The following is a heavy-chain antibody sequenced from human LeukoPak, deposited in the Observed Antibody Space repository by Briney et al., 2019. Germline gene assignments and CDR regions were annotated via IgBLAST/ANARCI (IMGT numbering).Heavy chain of an antibody. CDR1: GFTFSSYW. CDR3: AKRGAKIRYSSGWYGGFDY. D-gene: IGHD6-19*01. CDR2: ISYDGSNK. J-gene: IGHJ4*02. Sequence: PGGSLRLSCAASGFTFSSYWMHWVRQAPGKGLEWVAVISYDGSNKYYADSVKGRFTISRDNSKNTLYLQMNSLRAEDTAVYYCAKRGAKIRYSSGWYGGFDYWGQGTLVTVSS. V-gene: IGHV3-30-3*01.